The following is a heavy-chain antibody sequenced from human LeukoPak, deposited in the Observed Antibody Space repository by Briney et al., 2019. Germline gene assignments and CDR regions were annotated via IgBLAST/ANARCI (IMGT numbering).Heavy chain of an antibody. CDR1: GFTFSSYA. CDR2: ISGSGGST. Sequence: GGSLRLSCAASGFTFSSYAMSWVRQAPGKGLEWVSAISGSGGSTYYADSVKGRFTISRDNSKNTLYLQMNSLRAEDTAVYYCTKDSHYYDSSGYPDYWGQGTLVTLSS. J-gene: IGHJ4*02. CDR3: TKDSHYYDSSGYPDY. D-gene: IGHD3-22*01. V-gene: IGHV3-23*01.